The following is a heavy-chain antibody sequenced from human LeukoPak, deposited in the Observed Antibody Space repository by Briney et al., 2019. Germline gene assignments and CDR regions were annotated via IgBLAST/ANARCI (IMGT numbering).Heavy chain of an antibody. V-gene: IGHV4-59*08. J-gene: IGHJ3*02. D-gene: IGHD3-10*01. CDR2: AFYSGSS. Sequence: PSETLSLTCTVSGGSINSYYWSWIRQPPGKGLEWIGYAFYSGSSNYNPSLESRVTMSVDTSKNQFSLKLRSATAADTALYYCARSNYYGSGSYAAFDIWGQGTMVTVSS. CDR3: ARSNYYGSGSYAAFDI. CDR1: GGSINSYY.